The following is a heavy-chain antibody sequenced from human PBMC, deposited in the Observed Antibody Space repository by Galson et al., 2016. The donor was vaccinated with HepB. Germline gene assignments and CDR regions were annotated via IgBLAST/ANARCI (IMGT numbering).Heavy chain of an antibody. D-gene: IGHD3-16*01. CDR1: GGSISSYY. J-gene: IGHJ4*02. CDR3: AREYTFGHREQGYLEY. V-gene: IGHV4-59*01. CDR2: IYHSGNP. Sequence: ETLSLTCTVSGGSISSYYANWIRQPPGKGLEWIGSIYHSGNPNHNPSLKGRAAISIDMSKNQFSLKLTSVTAADTAVYYCAREYTFGHREQGYLEYWGQGVLVTVSS.